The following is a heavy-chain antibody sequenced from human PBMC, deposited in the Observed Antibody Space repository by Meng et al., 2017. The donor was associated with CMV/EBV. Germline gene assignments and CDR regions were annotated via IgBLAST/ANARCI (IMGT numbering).Heavy chain of an antibody. CDR1: GYTCTGYC. CDR2: INPNSGGT. V-gene: IGHV1-2*02. J-gene: IGHJ5*02. D-gene: IGHD6-19*01. Sequence: KASGYTCTGYCMHWVRQAPGQGLEWMGWINPNSGGTNYAQKFQGRVTMTRDTSISTAYMELSRLRSDDTAVYYCARDPGIAVAGSFDPWGQGTLVTVSS. CDR3: ARDPGIAVAGSFDP.